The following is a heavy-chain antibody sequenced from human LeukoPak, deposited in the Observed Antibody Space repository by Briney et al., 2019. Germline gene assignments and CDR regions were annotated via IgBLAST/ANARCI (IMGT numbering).Heavy chain of an antibody. V-gene: IGHV4-39*07. CDR1: SGSISNSNYY. CDR2: INHSGST. D-gene: IGHD3-22*01. Sequence: SETLSLTCTVSSGSISNSNYYWSWVRQPPEKGLEWIGEINHSGSTNYNPSLKSRVTISVDTSKNQFSLELTSVTAADTAVYYCARRRYDASGYYPSRGRYFDYWGQGTLVTVSS. CDR3: ARRRYDASGYYPSRGRYFDY. J-gene: IGHJ4*02.